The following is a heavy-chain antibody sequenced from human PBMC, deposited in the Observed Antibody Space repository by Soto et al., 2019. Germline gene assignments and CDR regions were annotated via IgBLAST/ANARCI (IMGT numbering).Heavy chain of an antibody. CDR1: GFSLSTSGVG. CDR3: ATVNYYDRRGYPLADP. V-gene: IGHV2-5*02. CDR2: IYWDDDK. D-gene: IGHD3-22*01. J-gene: IGHJ5*02. Sequence: QITLKESGPTLVKPTQTLTLTCTFSGFSLSTSGVGVGWIRQPPGKALEWLALIYWDDDKRYSPSLKSRLTITKHPSKNQVVLTMTYMNPVATAPSFCATVNYYDRRGYPLADPWGQGTLVTVSS.